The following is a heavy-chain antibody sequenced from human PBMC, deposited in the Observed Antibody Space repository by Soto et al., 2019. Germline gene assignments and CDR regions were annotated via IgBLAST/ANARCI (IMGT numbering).Heavy chain of an antibody. J-gene: IGHJ3*02. D-gene: IGHD2-8*02. Sequence: GGSLRLSCAASGFTCSRYDMSWVRQAPGKGLEWVSTILVGGSTHYPDSVKGRFTISRDNSKNTLFLQMNSLTAGDTAVYFCAKATATGGGAFDICGQGTTVTVSS. V-gene: IGHV3-23*01. CDR1: GFTCSRYD. CDR3: AKATATGGGAFDI. CDR2: ILVGGST.